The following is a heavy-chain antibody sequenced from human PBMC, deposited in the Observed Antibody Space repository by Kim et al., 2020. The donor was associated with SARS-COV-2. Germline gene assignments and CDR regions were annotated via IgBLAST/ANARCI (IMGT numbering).Heavy chain of an antibody. V-gene: IGHV3-23*03. CDR3: AKDHLAAAGIFDY. J-gene: IGHJ4*02. Sequence: PWQGRLTIPKDTSKKTLYLQRNSLRAEDPAVYYCAKDHLAAAGIFDYWGQGTLVTVSS. D-gene: IGHD6-13*01.